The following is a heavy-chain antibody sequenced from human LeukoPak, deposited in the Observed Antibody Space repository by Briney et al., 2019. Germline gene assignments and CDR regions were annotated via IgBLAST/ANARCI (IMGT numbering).Heavy chain of an antibody. CDR3: ARDLELERNRWNYFES. D-gene: IGHD1-1*01. CDR1: GGSISSFF. V-gene: IGHV4-59*01. CDR2: MNYSGDT. Sequence: PSETLSLTCTVSGGSISSFFWTWIRQPPGKGLEWIGSMNYSGDTKYNPSLKSRVSLSIDTSKQQFSLRLSSVTAADTAVYYCARDLELERNRWNYFESWGQGTLVTVSS. J-gene: IGHJ4*02.